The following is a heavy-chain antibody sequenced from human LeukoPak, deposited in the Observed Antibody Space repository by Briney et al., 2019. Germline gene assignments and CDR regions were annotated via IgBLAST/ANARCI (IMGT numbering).Heavy chain of an antibody. CDR1: GFSFSDFY. D-gene: IGHD3-22*01. CDR2: ISSGGSTI. CDR3: ARHSFYDSSGYYPIFDY. Sequence: AGGSLRLSCAASGFSFSDFYMSWIRQAPGKGLEWVSYISSGGSTIYYADSVKGRFTISRDNAKNSLYLQMNSLRAEDMAVYYCARHSFYDSSGYYPIFDYWGQGTLVTVSS. J-gene: IGHJ4*02. V-gene: IGHV3-11*01.